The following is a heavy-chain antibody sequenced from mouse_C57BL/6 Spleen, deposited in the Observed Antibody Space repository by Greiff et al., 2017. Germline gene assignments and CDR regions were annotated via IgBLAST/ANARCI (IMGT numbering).Heavy chain of an antibody. D-gene: IGHD1-1*01. CDR2: IYPRSGNT. V-gene: IGHV1-81*01. Sequence: QVQLQQSGAELARPGASVKLSCKASGYTFTSYGINWVKQRTGQGLEWIGEIYPRSGNTYYNEKFKGKATLTADKSSSTAYMELRSLTSEDSAVYFCARGGVWAYYYGSSCFDYWGQGTTLTVSS. CDR3: ARGGVWAYYYGSSCFDY. CDR1: GYTFTSYG. J-gene: IGHJ2*01.